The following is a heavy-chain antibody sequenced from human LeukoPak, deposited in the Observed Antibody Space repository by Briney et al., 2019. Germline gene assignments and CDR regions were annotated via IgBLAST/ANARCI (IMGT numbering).Heavy chain of an antibody. CDR1: GFTFSSYT. V-gene: IGHV3-30*04. Sequence: GGSLRLSCAASGFTFSSYTLHWVRQAPGKGLEWVALISYDVSNKYYADSVKGRFTISRDNSKNTLYLQMNSLRPEDTAVYYCARGPDYYDPFDIWGQGTMVTVSS. D-gene: IGHD3-10*01. CDR3: ARGPDYYDPFDI. J-gene: IGHJ3*02. CDR2: ISYDVSNK.